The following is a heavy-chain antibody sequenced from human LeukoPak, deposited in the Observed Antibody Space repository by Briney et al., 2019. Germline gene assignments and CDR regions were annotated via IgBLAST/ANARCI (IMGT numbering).Heavy chain of an antibody. CDR1: GGSISSGNYY. Sequence: SQTLSLTCTVSGGSISSGNYYWSWIRQPPGKGLEWIGEINLSGSTNYNPSLKSRVTISVDTSKNQFSLKLSSVTAADTAVYYCARGLYDSSGPWPPPQRTTLRNLMGYYYFDYWGQGTLVTVSS. CDR2: INLSGST. CDR3: ARGLYDSSGPWPPPQRTTLRNLMGYYYFDY. J-gene: IGHJ4*02. V-gene: IGHV4-30-4*01. D-gene: IGHD3-22*01.